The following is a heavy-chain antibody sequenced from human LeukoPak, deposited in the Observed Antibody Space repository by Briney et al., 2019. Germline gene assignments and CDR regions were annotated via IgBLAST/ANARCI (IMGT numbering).Heavy chain of an antibody. CDR2: INHSEST. V-gene: IGHV4-34*01. Sequence: KSSETLSLTCAVYGGSFSGYYWNWIRQPPGKGLEWIGEINHSESTNYNPSLKSRVTISVDTSKNQFSLKLSSVTAADTAVYYCASSAAEYLYYFDYWGQGTLVTVSS. CDR3: ASSAAEYLYYFDY. CDR1: GGSFSGYY. J-gene: IGHJ4*02. D-gene: IGHD6-13*01.